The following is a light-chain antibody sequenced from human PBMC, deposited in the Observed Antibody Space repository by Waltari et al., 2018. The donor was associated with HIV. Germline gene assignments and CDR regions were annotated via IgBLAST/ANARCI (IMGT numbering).Light chain of an antibody. CDR3: SSFATSDTLL. CDR1: SDDIGLYNF. J-gene: IGLJ2*01. V-gene: IGLV2-14*01. CDR2: GNP. Sequence: QSALTQPASVSGSPGQSITISCTGTSDDIGLYNFVSWYQKHPDKAPQLIIYGNPNRPSVGYYRFSGSKSDNTASLTISGLQAEDEADYYCSSFATSDTLLFGGGTKLTVL.